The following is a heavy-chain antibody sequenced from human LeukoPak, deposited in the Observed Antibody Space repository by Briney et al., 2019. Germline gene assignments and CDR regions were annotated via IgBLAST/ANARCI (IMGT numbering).Heavy chain of an antibody. J-gene: IGHJ6*02. D-gene: IGHD3-9*01. CDR3: ARGTRRGYFDYRYYGMDV. V-gene: IGHV3-7*01. CDR1: GFTFSSYW. CDR2: IKQDGSEK. Sequence: RGGSLRLSCAASGFTFSSYWMSWVRQAPGKGLEWVANIKQDGSEKYYVDSVKGRFTISRDNAKNSLYLQMNSLRAEDTAVYYCARGTRRGYFDYRYYGMDVWGQGTTVTVSS.